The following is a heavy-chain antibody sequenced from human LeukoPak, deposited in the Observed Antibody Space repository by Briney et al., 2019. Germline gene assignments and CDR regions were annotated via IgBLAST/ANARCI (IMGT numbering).Heavy chain of an antibody. CDR3: AKDRPEWELPHAFDI. D-gene: IGHD1-26*01. CDR1: GFTFSSYA. V-gene: IGHV3-23*01. J-gene: IGHJ3*02. Sequence: GGSLRLSCAASGFTFSSYAMSWVRQAPGKGLEWVSAISGSGGSAYYADSVKGRFTISRGNSKNTLYLQMNSLRAEDTAVYYCAKDRPEWELPHAFDIWGQGTMVTVSS. CDR2: ISGSGGSA.